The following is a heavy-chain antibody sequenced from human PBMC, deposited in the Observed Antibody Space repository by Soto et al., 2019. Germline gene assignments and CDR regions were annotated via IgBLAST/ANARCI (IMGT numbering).Heavy chain of an antibody. V-gene: IGHV3-48*02. CDR1: GFTFSSYS. CDR3: ARDEVVPAAMYSYYYYYGMDV. J-gene: IGHJ6*02. CDR2: ISSSSSTI. Sequence: PGGSLRLSCAASGFTFSSYSMNWVRQAPGKGLEWVSYISSSSSTIYYADSVKGRFTISRDNAKNSLYLQMNSLRDEDTAVYYCARDEVVPAAMYSYYYYYGMDVWGQGTTVTVSS. D-gene: IGHD2-2*01.